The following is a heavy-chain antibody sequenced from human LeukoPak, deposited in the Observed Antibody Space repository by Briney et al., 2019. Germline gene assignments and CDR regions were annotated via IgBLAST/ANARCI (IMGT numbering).Heavy chain of an antibody. CDR2: ISGDGGST. CDR1: GFTFDDYA. J-gene: IGHJ4*02. D-gene: IGHD3-10*01. V-gene: IGHV3-43*02. CDR3: AKDKFTALWFGELFT. Sequence: GGSLRLSCAASGFTFDDYAMHWVRQAPGKGLEWVSLISGDGGSTYYEDSVKGRFTISRDNSKNSLYLQMNSLRTEDTALYYCAKDKFTALWFGELFTWGQGTLVTVSS.